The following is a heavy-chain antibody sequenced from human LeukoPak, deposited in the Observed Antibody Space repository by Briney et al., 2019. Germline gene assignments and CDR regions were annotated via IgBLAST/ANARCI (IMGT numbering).Heavy chain of an antibody. J-gene: IGHJ4*02. CDR1: GFAFSSNW. CDR3: ATSLGPLTEY. Sequence: PGGSLRVSCAASGFAFSSNWMHWVRQTPGKGLVWVSRINSGGSGTSYAASVEGRFTISRDNVKNTLYLQMDSLRAEDTAVYYCATSLGPLTEYWGQGTLVTVSS. CDR2: INSGGSGT. D-gene: IGHD7-27*01. V-gene: IGHV3-74*01.